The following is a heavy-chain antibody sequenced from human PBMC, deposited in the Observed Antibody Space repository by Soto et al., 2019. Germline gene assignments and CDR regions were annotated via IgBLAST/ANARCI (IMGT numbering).Heavy chain of an antibody. V-gene: IGHV3-9*01. D-gene: IGHD1-1*01. Sequence: GGSLRLSCAASGFTFDDYGMHWVRQAPGKGLEWVSGISWNSGSIGYADSVKGRFIISRDNAKNSVYLQTNNLRPEDTAFYFCAKVSTTHTFGPLDPWGQGTLVTVSS. CDR3: AKVSTTHTFGPLDP. CDR1: GFTFDDYG. CDR2: ISWNSGSI. J-gene: IGHJ5*02.